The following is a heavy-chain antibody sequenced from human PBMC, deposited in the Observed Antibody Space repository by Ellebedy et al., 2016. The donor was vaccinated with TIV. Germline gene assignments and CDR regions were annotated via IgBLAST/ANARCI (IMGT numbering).Heavy chain of an antibody. V-gene: IGHV3-7*03. CDR2: IKQDGSAK. D-gene: IGHD3-22*01. J-gene: IGHJ4*02. CDR1: GFTFSNHW. Sequence: PGGSLRLSCAASGFTFSNHWMGWVRQAPGRGLEWVANIKQDGSAKYYEDSLKGRFTISRDNAKNSLYLQMNSLRVEDTAVYYCATVGTLYDISSYFYEWGQGTLLTVSS. CDR3: ATVGTLYDISSYFYE.